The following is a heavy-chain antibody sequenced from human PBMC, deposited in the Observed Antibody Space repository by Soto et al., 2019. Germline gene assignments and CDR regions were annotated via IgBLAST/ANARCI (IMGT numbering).Heavy chain of an antibody. CDR2: IYHSGST. CDR1: GGSISSGGYS. J-gene: IGHJ4*02. Sequence: PSETLSLTCAVSGGSISSGGYSWSWIRQPPGKGLEWIGYIYHSGSTYYNPSLKSRVTISVDRSKNQFSLKLSSVTAEDTAVYYCARLDSSSWAFDYWGQGTLVTVS. V-gene: IGHV4-30-2*01. D-gene: IGHD6-13*01. CDR3: ARLDSSSWAFDY.